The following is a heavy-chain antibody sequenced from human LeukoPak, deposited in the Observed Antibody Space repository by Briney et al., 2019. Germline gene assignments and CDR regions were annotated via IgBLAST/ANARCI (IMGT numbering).Heavy chain of an antibody. D-gene: IGHD1-1*01. CDR1: GFIFSGYW. J-gene: IGHJ4*02. Sequence: GGSLRLSCAASGFIFSGYWMTWVRQAPGKGLEWVANIKQDGSEKYYVDSVKGRFTISRDNSKNTLYLQMNSLRAEDTAVYYCAKDAWKVAFDYWGQGTLVTVSS. CDR3: AKDAWKVAFDY. CDR2: IKQDGSEK. V-gene: IGHV3-7*01.